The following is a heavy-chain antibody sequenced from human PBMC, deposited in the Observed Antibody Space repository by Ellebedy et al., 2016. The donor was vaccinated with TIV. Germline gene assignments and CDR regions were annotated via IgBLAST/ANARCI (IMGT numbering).Heavy chain of an antibody. CDR2: INHSGST. CDR3: ARVRVAMVRGVDY. Sequence: SETLSLTXAVYGGSFSGYYWSWIRQPPGKGLEWIGEINHSGSTNYNPSLKSRVTISVDTSKNQFSLKLSSVTAADTAVYYCARVRVAMVRGVDYWGQGTLVTVSS. CDR1: GGSFSGYY. J-gene: IGHJ4*02. V-gene: IGHV4-34*01. D-gene: IGHD3-10*01.